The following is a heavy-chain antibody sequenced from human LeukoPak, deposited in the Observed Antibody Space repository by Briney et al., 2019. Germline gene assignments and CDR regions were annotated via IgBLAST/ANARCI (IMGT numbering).Heavy chain of an antibody. J-gene: IGHJ6*02. CDR1: GFSFSTYW. CDR2: IRQDGSDK. D-gene: IGHD4-17*01. Sequence: GGSLRLSCAASGFSFSTYWMSWVRQAPGKGLEWVANIRQDGSDKYYVDSVKGRFTISRDNAKNSLYLQMNSLRAEDTAVYYCAREPRYGDYPLEYGMDVWGQGTTVTVSS. CDR3: AREPRYGDYPLEYGMDV. V-gene: IGHV3-7*01.